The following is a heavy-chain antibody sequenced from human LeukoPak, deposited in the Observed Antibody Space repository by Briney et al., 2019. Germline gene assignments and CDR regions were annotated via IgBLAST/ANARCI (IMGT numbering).Heavy chain of an antibody. CDR2: IKQNGSEK. CDR3: AKEAYYYDSSGFQH. CDR1: GFTSSSYW. D-gene: IGHD3-22*01. J-gene: IGHJ1*01. V-gene: IGHV3-7*03. Sequence: PGGSPRLSCAASGFTSSSYWMSWVRKAPGKGLGWVAHIKQNGSEKYNVDSVKGRFTISRDKAKNSLYLQMNSLRAEDTAVYYCAKEAYYYDSSGFQHWGQGTLVTVSS.